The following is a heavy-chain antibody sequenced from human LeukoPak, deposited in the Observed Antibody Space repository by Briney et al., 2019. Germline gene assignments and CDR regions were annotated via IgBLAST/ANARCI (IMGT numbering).Heavy chain of an antibody. CDR2: IKSDGST. D-gene: IGHD3-22*01. V-gene: IGHV3-74*01. CDR1: GFTFSSYW. J-gene: IGHJ1*01. Sequence: PGRSLRLSCAASGFTFSSYWMHWVRHAPGKGLVWVSRIKSDGSTNYADSVKGRFTISRDNPKNTVSLQMNSLRAEDTGVYYCARAPSEIGGYYPEYFRHWGQGTLVSVSS. CDR3: ARAPSEIGGYYPEYFRH.